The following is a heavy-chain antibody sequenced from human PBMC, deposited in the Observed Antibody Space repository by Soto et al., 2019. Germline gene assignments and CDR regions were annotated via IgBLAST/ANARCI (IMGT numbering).Heavy chain of an antibody. CDR1: GCTLSSYA. CDR2: INISGERT. CDR3: AKAIPYYDTRGYFDY. Sequence: PXGSRRLSCAVSGCTLSSYAMSWVHQAPGRGLEWVSGINISGERTNYADSVKGRFTISRDDSKNTLYLQMNSLRADDTAVYYCAKAIPYYDTRGYFDYSGQGTLVTVSS. V-gene: IGHV3-23*01. J-gene: IGHJ4*02. D-gene: IGHD3-22*01.